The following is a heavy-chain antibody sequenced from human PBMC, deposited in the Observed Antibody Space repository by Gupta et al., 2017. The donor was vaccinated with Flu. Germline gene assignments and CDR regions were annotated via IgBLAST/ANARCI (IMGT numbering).Heavy chain of an antibody. CDR3: AGGQAYSCGVDCYSDYFDY. Sequence: EVQLLESGGGLVQSGGSLRLSCAASGFAFSSYAMSWVRQAPGKGLEWVSYISGISGRTYYPDSVKGRFTISRDNSKNTLFLQMNSLRADDTAIYYCAGGQAYSCGVDCYSDYFDYWGQGTLVTVSS. D-gene: IGHD2-21*02. V-gene: IGHV3-23*01. J-gene: IGHJ4*02. CDR2: ISGISGRT. CDR1: GFAFSSYA.